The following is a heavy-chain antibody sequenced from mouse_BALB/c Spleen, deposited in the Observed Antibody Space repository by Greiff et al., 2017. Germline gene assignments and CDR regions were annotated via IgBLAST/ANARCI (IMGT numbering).Heavy chain of an antibody. J-gene: IGHJ2*01. CDR2: ISSGGGST. CDR3: ARQGYLDY. CDR1: GFAFSSYD. V-gene: IGHV5-12-1*01. Sequence: EVKLQESGGGLVKPGGSLKLSCAASGFAFSSYDMSWVRQTPEKRLEWVAYISSGGGSTYYPDTVKGRFTISRDNAKNTLYLQMSSLKSEDTAMYYCARQGYLDYWGQGTTLTVSS.